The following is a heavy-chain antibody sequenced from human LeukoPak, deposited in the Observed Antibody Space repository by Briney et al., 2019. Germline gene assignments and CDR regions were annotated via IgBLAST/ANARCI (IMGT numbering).Heavy chain of an antibody. J-gene: IGHJ3*02. V-gene: IGHV3-66*04. CDR1: GFTVSSNY. Sequence: GGSLRLSCAASGFTVSSNYMSWVRQAPGKGLEWVSVIYSGGSTYYADSVEGRFTISRDNSKNTLYLQMNSLRAEDTALYYCAKLGYCSGGSCYSNAFDIWGQGTMVTVSS. CDR2: IYSGGST. D-gene: IGHD2-15*01. CDR3: AKLGYCSGGSCYSNAFDI.